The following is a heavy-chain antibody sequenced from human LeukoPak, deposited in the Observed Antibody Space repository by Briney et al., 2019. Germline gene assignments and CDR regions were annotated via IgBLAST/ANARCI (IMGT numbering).Heavy chain of an antibody. J-gene: IGHJ4*02. Sequence: ASVAVSCKASGYTFTSYDINWVRQATGQGLEWVGWMNPNSGNTGYAQKFQGRVTITRNTSISTAYMELSSLRSEDTAVYYCARGKDIAMGYWGQGTLVTVSS. CDR3: ARGKDIAMGY. CDR2: MNPNSGNT. CDR1: GYTFTSYD. D-gene: IGHD5-24*01. V-gene: IGHV1-8*03.